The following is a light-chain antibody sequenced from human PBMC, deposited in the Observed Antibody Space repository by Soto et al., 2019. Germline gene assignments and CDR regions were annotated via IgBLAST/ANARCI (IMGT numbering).Light chain of an antibody. J-gene: IGLJ1*01. Sequence: QSALTQPASVSGSPGQSITISCTGTSSVVGGYKYVSWYQQHPGKAPKLMIYDIRNRPSGVSNRFSGSKSGNTASLTISGLQAEDEAIYYCSSYTSSSTRVFGTGPKVTVL. CDR3: SSYTSSSTRV. CDR1: SSVVGGYKY. CDR2: DIR. V-gene: IGLV2-14*03.